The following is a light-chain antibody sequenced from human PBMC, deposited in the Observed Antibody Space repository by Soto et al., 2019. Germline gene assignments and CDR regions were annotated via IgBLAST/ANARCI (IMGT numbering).Light chain of an antibody. CDR1: QSVNSSY. CDR3: QQYSSSPYN. CDR2: DAS. Sequence: EIVLAQSPATLSLSPGERATLSCGASQSVNSSYLAWYQQKPGLAPSLLIYDASNRATGLPDRFSGSGSGTDFTLTISRLEPEDSAVYHCQQYSSSPYNFGQGTKLEIK. V-gene: IGKV3D-20*01. J-gene: IGKJ2*01.